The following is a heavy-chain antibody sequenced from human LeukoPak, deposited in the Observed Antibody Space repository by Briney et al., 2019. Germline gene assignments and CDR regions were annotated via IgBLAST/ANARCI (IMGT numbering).Heavy chain of an antibody. CDR3: ARTTVTTESPVSESYYFDY. CDR1: GGSISSYY. J-gene: IGHJ4*02. D-gene: IGHD4-17*01. Sequence: SETLSLTCTVSGGSISSYYWSWIRQPAGKGLEWIGRIYTSGSTNYNPSLKSRVVISVDTSKNQFSLNLTPVTAADTAVYYCARTTVTTESPVSESYYFDYWGQGTLVTVSS. CDR2: IYTSGST. V-gene: IGHV4-4*07.